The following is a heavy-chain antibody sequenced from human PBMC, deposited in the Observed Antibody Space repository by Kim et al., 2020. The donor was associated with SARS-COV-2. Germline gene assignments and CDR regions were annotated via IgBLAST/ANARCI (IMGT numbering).Heavy chain of an antibody. D-gene: IGHD3-10*01. Sequence: GGSLRLSCAASGFTVSSNYMSWVRQAPGKGLEWVSVIYSGGSTYYADSVKGRFTISRDNSKNTLYLQMNSLRAEDTAVYYCARGGTMVRGLGAFDLWGRGPLVTVSS. CDR1: GFTVSSNY. J-gene: IGHJ2*01. CDR3: ARGGTMVRGLGAFDL. V-gene: IGHV3-53*01. CDR2: IYSGGST.